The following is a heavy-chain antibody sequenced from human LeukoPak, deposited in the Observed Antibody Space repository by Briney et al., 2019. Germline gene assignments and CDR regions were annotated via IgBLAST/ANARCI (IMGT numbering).Heavy chain of an antibody. CDR3: ARGYSSGWTFDY. V-gene: IGHV1-3*01. J-gene: IGHJ4*02. CDR2: INAGNGNT. Sequence: ASVKVSCKASGYTFTSYAMHWVRQAPGQRLEWMGWINAGNGNTKYSQKFQGRVTITRYTSASTAYMELSSLRSEDTAVYYCARGYSSGWTFDYWGQGTLVTVSS. D-gene: IGHD6-19*01. CDR1: GYTFTSYA.